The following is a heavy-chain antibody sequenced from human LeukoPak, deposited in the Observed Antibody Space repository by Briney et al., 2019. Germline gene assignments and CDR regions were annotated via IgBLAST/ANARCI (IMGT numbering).Heavy chain of an antibody. CDR3: ARDYGAGGYSS. CDR2: ISGSGGST. Sequence: PGGSLRLSCAASGFTFSSYAMSWVRRAPGKGLEWVSGISGSGGSTYYADSVKGRFTISRDNAKNSLYLQMNSLRAEDTALYYCARDYGAGGYSSWGQGTLVTVSS. D-gene: IGHD3-22*01. CDR1: GFTFSSYA. J-gene: IGHJ4*02. V-gene: IGHV3-23*01.